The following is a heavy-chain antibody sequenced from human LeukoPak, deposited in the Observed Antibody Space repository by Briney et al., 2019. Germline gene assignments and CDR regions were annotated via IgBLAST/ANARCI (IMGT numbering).Heavy chain of an antibody. V-gene: IGHV1-2*02. CDR3: ARYRAVAVPLDY. D-gene: IGHD6-19*01. CDR2: INPNSGGT. CDR1: GYTFTGYY. J-gene: IGHJ4*02. Sequence: ASVKVSCKASGYTFTGYYMHWVRQAPGQGLEWVGWINPNSGGTNYAQKFQGRVTMTRDTSISTAYMELSRLRSDDTAVYYCARYRAVAVPLDYWGQGTLVTVSS.